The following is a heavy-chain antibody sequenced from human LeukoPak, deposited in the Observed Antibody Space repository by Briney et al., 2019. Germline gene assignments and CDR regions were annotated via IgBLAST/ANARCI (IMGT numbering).Heavy chain of an antibody. CDR3: ARGDYPPSYDFWSGYFLV. Sequence: PGRSLRLSYAVSGFTFSSFSIHWVRQAPGKGLEWLALISDDGTNKYYVDSVKGRFTISRDNSKNTLYLQMNSPRAEDTAVYYCARGDYPPSYDFWSGYFLVWGQGTTVTVSS. V-gene: IGHV3-30-3*01. CDR1: GFTFSSFS. D-gene: IGHD3-3*01. J-gene: IGHJ6*02. CDR2: ISDDGTNK.